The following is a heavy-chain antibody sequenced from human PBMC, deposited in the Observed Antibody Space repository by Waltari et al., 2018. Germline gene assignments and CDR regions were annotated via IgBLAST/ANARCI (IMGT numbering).Heavy chain of an antibody. CDR3: ARDRRVAATPLLDY. V-gene: IGHV3-33*01. CDR2: IWYDGSNK. J-gene: IGHJ4*02. CDR1: GFTFSSYG. Sequence: QVQLVESGGGVVQPGRSLRLSCAASGFTFSSYGLPWVRQAPGKGLEWVAVIWYDGSNKYYADSVKGRFTISRDNSKNTLYLQMNSLRAEDTAVYYCARDRRVAATPLLDYWGQGTLVTVSS. D-gene: IGHD2-15*01.